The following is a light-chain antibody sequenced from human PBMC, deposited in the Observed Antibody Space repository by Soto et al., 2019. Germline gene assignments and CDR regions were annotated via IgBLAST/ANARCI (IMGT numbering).Light chain of an antibody. V-gene: IGKV3-15*01. CDR3: QQYKDWPTT. J-gene: IGKJ1*01. CDR1: EIITSSY. Sequence: EIVLTQSPGTLALSPGEIATLSCSASEIITSSYLAWYQQKPGQAPRLLIYGASTRATGIPARFSGSESGTEFALTISSLQSEDFAVYYCQQYKDWPTTFGQGTKVDIK. CDR2: GAS.